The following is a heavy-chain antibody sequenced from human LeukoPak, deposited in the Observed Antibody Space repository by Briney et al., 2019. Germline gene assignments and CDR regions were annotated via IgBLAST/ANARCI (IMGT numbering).Heavy chain of an antibody. CDR3: AKGGYYDSPQDP. D-gene: IGHD3-22*01. J-gene: IGHJ5*02. Sequence: GGSLRLSCAASGFTFSSYAMSWVRQAPGKGLEWVSAISGSGGSTFYADCVKGRFTISRDNSKNTLYLQMNGLRAEDTAVYYCAKGGYYDSPQDPWGQGTLVTVSS. CDR2: ISGSGGST. V-gene: IGHV3-23*01. CDR1: GFTFSSYA.